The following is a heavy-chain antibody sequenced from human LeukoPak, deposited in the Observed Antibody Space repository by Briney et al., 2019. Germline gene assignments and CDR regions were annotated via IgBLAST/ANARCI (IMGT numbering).Heavy chain of an antibody. Sequence: LAGGSLRLSCAASGLTFSSYGMHWVRQAPGKGLEWVAVIWYDGSNKYYADSVKGRFIISRDNSENTLYLQMNSLRAEDTAVYYCARDNHYYGSGSYDYWGQGTLVTVSS. CDR1: GLTFSSYG. CDR2: IWYDGSNK. D-gene: IGHD3-10*01. V-gene: IGHV3-33*01. CDR3: ARDNHYYGSGSYDY. J-gene: IGHJ4*02.